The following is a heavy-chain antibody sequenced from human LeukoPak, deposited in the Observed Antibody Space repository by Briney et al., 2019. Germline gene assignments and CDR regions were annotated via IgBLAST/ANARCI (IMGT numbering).Heavy chain of an antibody. D-gene: IGHD1-26*01. J-gene: IGHJ4*02. Sequence: GGSLRLSCAASGFTFSSYSMNWVRQAPGEGLEWVSSISSSSSCIYYADSVKGRFTISRDNAKNSLYLQMNSLRAEDTAVYYCARDTRVGATEYYFDYWGQGTLVTVSS. CDR3: ARDTRVGATEYYFDY. CDR2: ISSSSSCI. V-gene: IGHV3-21*01. CDR1: GFTFSSYS.